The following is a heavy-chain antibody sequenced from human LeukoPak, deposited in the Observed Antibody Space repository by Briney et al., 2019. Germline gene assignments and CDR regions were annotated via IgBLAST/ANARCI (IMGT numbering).Heavy chain of an antibody. CDR2: INSDGSST. CDR3: ARERFPGAAITIVREVIGIFYY. D-gene: IGHD3-10*01. J-gene: IGHJ4*02. CDR1: GFTFSSYR. V-gene: IGHV3-74*01. Sequence: GGSLRLSCAASGFTFSSYRMHWVRQAPGKGLVWVSRINSDGSSTIYADSVKGRFTISRDNAKNTLYLQMNSLRAEDTAVYYCARERFPGAAITIVREVIGIFYYWGQGTLVTVSS.